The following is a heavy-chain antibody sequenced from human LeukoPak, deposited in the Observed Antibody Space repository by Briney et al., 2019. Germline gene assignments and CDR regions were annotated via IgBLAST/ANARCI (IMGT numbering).Heavy chain of an antibody. D-gene: IGHD5-18*01. V-gene: IGHV3-23*01. CDR1: GFTFSSYA. CDR3: AKDGGKKGYSYGYLDV. Sequence: PGGSLRLSCAASGFTFSSYAMSWVRQAPGKGLEWVSAISGSGGSTYYADSVEGRFTISRDNSKNTLYLQMNSLRAEDTAVYYCAKDGGKKGYSYGYLDVWGQGTTVTVSS. CDR2: ISGSGGST. J-gene: IGHJ6*02.